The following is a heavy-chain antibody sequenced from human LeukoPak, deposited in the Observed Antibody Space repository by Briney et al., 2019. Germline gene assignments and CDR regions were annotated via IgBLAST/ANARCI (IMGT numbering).Heavy chain of an antibody. CDR1: GFTFSDYY. CDR2: ISSSGSTI. Sequence: GGSLRLSCAASGFTFSDYYMSWIRQAPGKGLEWVSYISSSGSTIYYADSVKGRFTISRDNAKSSLYLQMNSLRAEDTAVYYCARLITVRNYYYYMDVWGKGTTVTVSS. J-gene: IGHJ6*03. V-gene: IGHV3-11*01. CDR3: ARLITVRNYYYYMDV. D-gene: IGHD4-11*01.